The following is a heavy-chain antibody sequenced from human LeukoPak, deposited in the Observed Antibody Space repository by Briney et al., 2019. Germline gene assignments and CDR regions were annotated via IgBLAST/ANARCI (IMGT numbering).Heavy chain of an antibody. CDR1: GGSISSYY. D-gene: IGHD3-22*01. CDR2: IYHSGST. J-gene: IGHJ4*02. V-gene: IGHV4-59*12. CDR3: ARETIYRSGYYHSRTIDY. Sequence: SETLSLTCTVSGGSISSYYWSWIRQPPGKGLEWIGYIYHSGSTYYNPSLKSRVTISVDRSKNQFSLKLSSVTAADTAVYYCARETIYRSGYYHSRTIDYWGQGTLVTVSS.